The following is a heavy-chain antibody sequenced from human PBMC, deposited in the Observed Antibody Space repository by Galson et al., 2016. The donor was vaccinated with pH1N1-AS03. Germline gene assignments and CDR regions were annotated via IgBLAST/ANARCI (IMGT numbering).Heavy chain of an antibody. D-gene: IGHD1-1*01. CDR3: ACGQYIEF. J-gene: IGHJ4*02. CDR2: IYPGYSET. Sequence: QSGAEVKMPGESLQISCQGSAYAFTNYWIAWVRQMPGKGLEWMGLIYPGYSETRYSPSFEGQVTISVDKSINTAYLQWSSLKASDTAMYYCACGQYIEFWGQGTLVTVSS. CDR1: AYAFTNYW. V-gene: IGHV5-51*01.